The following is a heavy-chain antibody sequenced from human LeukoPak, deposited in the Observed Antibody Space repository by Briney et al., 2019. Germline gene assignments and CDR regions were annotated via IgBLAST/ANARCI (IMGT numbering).Heavy chain of an antibody. V-gene: IGHV3-53*01. CDR1: GFTVSSNY. J-gene: IGHJ3*02. CDR2: IYSGGST. CDR3: AREGRDYYGSGSYSDAFDI. D-gene: IGHD3-10*01. Sequence: PGGSLRLSCAASGFTVSSNYMSWVRQAPGKGLEWVSVIYSGGSTYYAGSVKGRFTISRDNSKNTLYLQMNSLRAEDTAVYYCAREGRDYYGSGSYSDAFDIWGQGTMVTVSS.